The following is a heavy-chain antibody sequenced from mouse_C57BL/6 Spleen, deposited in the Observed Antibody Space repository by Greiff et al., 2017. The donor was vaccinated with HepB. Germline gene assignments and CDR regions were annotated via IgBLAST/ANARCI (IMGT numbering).Heavy chain of an antibody. D-gene: IGHD5-5*01. CDR2: ISSGSSTI. V-gene: IGHV5-17*01. Sequence: EVQVVESGGGLVKPGGSLKLSCAASGFTFSDYGMHWVRQAPEKGLEWVAYISSGSSTIYYADTVKGRFTISTDNAKNTLFLQMTSLRYEDTAMYYCARDTTLGGYFDVWGTGTTVTVSS. CDR1: GFTFSDYG. CDR3: ARDTTLGGYFDV. J-gene: IGHJ1*03.